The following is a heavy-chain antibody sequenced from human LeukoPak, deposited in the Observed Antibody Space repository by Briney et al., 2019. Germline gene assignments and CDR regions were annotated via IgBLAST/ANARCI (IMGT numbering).Heavy chain of an antibody. D-gene: IGHD3-10*01. J-gene: IGHJ4*02. Sequence: SETLSLTCAVYGGSFSGYYWSWIRQPPGKGLEWIGEINHSGSTYYNPSLKSRVTISVDTSKNQFSLKLNSVTAADTAVFYCAANSADYNTLGSSYKVWGQGTLVTVSS. CDR1: GGSFSGYY. CDR2: INHSGST. CDR3: AANSADYNTLGSSYKV. V-gene: IGHV4-34*01.